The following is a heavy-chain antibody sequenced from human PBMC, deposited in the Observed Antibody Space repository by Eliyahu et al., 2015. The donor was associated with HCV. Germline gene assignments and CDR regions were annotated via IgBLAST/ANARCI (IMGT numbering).Heavy chain of an antibody. CDR2: INPNSGGT. J-gene: IGHJ3*02. CDR1: GYTFTGYY. V-gene: IGHV1-2*04. CDR3: ARPANWNYVWDAFDI. D-gene: IGHD1-7*01. Sequence: QVQLVQSGAEVKKPGASVKVSCKASGYTFTGYYMHWVRQAPGQGLEWMGWINPNSGGTNYAQKFQGWVTMTRDTSISTAYMELSRLRSDDTAVYYCARPANWNYVWDAFDIWGQGTMVTVSS.